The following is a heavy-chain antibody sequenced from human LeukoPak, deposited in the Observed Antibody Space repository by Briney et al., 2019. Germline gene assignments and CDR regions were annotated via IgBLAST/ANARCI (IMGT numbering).Heavy chain of an antibody. CDR3: ARHITRSGSAFDL. J-gene: IGHJ2*01. CDR1: NGSISPYY. V-gene: IGHV4-59*08. Sequence: SETLSLTCTVSNGSISPYYWGWIRRPPGKGLEWIAYIHSSGITNYSPSLKSRVTISVDTSKKQFSLNVASVTAADTAVYFCARHITRSGSAFDLWGRGTLVTVSS. CDR2: IHSSGIT. D-gene: IGHD3-10*01.